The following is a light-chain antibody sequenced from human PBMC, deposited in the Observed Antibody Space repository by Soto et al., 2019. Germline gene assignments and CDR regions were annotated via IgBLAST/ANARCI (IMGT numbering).Light chain of an antibody. V-gene: IGKV1-17*01. J-gene: IGKJ1*01. CDR3: QQYETFSGT. Sequence: DIQMTQSPSSLSASVGDRVTITCRASQGIRNDLGWYQQKPGKAPKRLIYAASSLQSGVPSRFSGRGSGTEFTLTIASLQPDDFATYYCQQYETFSGTFGPGTKVEI. CDR1: QGIRND. CDR2: AAS.